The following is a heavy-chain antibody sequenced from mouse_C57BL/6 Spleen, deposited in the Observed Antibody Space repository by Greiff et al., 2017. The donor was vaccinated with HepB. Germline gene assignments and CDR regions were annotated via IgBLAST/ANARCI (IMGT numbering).Heavy chain of an antibody. CDR2: INPSSGYT. D-gene: IGHD1-1*01. V-gene: IGHV1-4*01. Sequence: VQLQQSGAELARPGASVKMSCKASGYTFTSYTMHWVKQRPGQGLDWIGYINPSSGYTKYNQKFKDKATLTADKSSSTAYMQLSSLTSEDSAVYYCARSTTVVADYWGQGTTLTVSS. CDR3: ARSTTVVADY. J-gene: IGHJ2*01. CDR1: GYTFTSYT.